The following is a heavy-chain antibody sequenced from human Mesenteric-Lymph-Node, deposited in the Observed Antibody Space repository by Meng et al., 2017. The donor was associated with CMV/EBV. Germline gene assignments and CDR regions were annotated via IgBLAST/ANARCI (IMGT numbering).Heavy chain of an antibody. J-gene: IGHJ6*02. V-gene: IGHV3-30*02. CDR3: AKGLSVSATNTGYGMDV. CDR1: GFSFSTYG. D-gene: IGHD4-11*01. CDR2: TGYDGSNK. Sequence: GGSLRLSCAASGFSFSTYGMHWVRQAPGKGLEWVAFTGYDGSNKYYADSVKGRFTISRDNSKNTLYLQMNSLRAEDTAVYYCAKGLSVSATNTGYGMDVWGQGTTVTVSS.